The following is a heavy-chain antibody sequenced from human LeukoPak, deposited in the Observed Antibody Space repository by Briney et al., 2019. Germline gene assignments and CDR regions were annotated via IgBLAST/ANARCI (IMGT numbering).Heavy chain of an antibody. D-gene: IGHD4-11*01. Sequence: GGSLRLSCAGSGFIFNNYAMHWVRQPPGKGLEWVSGISWNSGSIDYADSVKGRFSISRDNSKNTLYLQMNSLRAEDTAVYYCARVYSNSPEYGMDVWGQGTTVTVS. CDR2: ISWNSGSI. CDR1: GFIFNNYA. J-gene: IGHJ6*02. V-gene: IGHV3-9*01. CDR3: ARVYSNSPEYGMDV.